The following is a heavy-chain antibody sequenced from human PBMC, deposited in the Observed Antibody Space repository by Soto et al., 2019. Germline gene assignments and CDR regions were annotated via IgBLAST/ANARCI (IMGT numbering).Heavy chain of an antibody. CDR2: ISGSGGST. J-gene: IGHJ4*02. Sequence: SGGSLRLSCAASGFTFSSYAMSWVRQAPGKGLEWVSAISGSGGSTYYTDSVKGRFTISRDNSKNTPYLQMNSLRAEDTAVYYCAKMGSLWSSTSCQFFDYWGQGTLVTVSS. V-gene: IGHV3-23*01. CDR3: AKMGSLWSSTSCQFFDY. CDR1: GFTFSSYA. D-gene: IGHD2-2*01.